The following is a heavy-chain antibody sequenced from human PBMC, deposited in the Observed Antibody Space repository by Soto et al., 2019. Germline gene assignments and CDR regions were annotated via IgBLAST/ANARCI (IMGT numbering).Heavy chain of an antibody. CDR1: GFTFRNYG. CDR2: IGIGSSTT. V-gene: IGHV3-48*01. CDR3: ARDQLYYNDVSGRPLNAFDV. Sequence: GGSLRLSCAASGFTFRNYGMNWVRQAPGKGLECVSCIGIGSSTTYYADSVKGRFTIPRDNAKNSLYLQMNSLRAEDTAVYYCARDQLYYNDVSGRPLNAFDVWGQGTMVTLSS. J-gene: IGHJ3*01. D-gene: IGHD3-22*01.